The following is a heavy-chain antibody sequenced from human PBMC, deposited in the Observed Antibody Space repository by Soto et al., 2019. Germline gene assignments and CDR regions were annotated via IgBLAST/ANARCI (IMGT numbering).Heavy chain of an antibody. CDR2: ISNDGSNE. D-gene: IGHD3-3*01. CDR3: AKDLDHDLWSGYPDFDF. Sequence: GGSLRLSCAASGFTFSSFGMHWVRQAPGKGLEWVAVISNDGSNEYYADSVKGRFTISRDNPKNTLYLQMISLRTEDTAVYYCAKDLDHDLWSGYPDFDFWGQGALVTVSS. CDR1: GFTFSSFG. J-gene: IGHJ4*02. V-gene: IGHV3-30*18.